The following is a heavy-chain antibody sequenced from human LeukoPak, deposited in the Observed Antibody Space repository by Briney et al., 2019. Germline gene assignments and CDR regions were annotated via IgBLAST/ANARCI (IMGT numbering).Heavy chain of an antibody. Sequence: GGSLRLSCAASGFTFSSYAMSWVRQAPGKGLEWVSAIRDSGSSTHYADSVKGRFTTSRDNSKNTLFLQVNSLRAEDTAIYYCAKYGPQDSGSSHFDYWGQGALVTVSS. D-gene: IGHD1-26*01. CDR3: AKYGPQDSGSSHFDY. V-gene: IGHV3-23*01. CDR2: IRDSGSST. J-gene: IGHJ4*02. CDR1: GFTFSSYA.